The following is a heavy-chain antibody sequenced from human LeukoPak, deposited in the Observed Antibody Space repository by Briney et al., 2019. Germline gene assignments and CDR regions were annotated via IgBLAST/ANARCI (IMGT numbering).Heavy chain of an antibody. Sequence: GRSLRLSCAASGFTFNDHAMYWVRQAPGKGLEWVSGINWNSDNIGYADSVKGRFTISRDNAKNSLYLQMNSLRAEDTAMYYCARDSAGNDYWGQGTLVTVSS. J-gene: IGHJ4*02. V-gene: IGHV3-9*01. CDR2: INWNSDNI. D-gene: IGHD6-13*01. CDR1: GFTFNDHA. CDR3: ARDSAGNDY.